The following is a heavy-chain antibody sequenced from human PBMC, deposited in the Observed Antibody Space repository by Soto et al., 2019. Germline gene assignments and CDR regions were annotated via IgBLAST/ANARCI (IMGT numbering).Heavy chain of an antibody. CDR1: GFTFSSYS. D-gene: IGHD5-12*01. V-gene: IGHV3-21*01. J-gene: IGHJ4*02. CDR2: ISSSSSYI. CDR3: ARGGYSGYDVDTAMVDY. Sequence: GGSLRLSCAASGFTFSSYSMNWVRQAPGKGLEWVSSISSSSSYIYYADSVKGRFTISRDNAKNSLYLQMNSLRAEDTAVYYCARGGYSGYDVDTAMVDYWGQGTLVTVSS.